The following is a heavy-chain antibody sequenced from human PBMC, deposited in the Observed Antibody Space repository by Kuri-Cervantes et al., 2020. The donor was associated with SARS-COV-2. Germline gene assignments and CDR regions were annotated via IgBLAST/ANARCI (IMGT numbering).Heavy chain of an antibody. D-gene: IGHD4-11*01. CDR3: ARGGDYSNWFDP. V-gene: IGHV4-39*01. Sequence: GSLRLSCTVSGGSISSSSYYWGWIRQPPGEGLEWIGSIYYSGSTYYNPSLKSRVTISVDTSKNQFSLKLSSVTAADTAVYYCARGGDYSNWFDPWGQGTLVTVSS. CDR2: IYYSGST. CDR1: GGSISSSSYY. J-gene: IGHJ5*02.